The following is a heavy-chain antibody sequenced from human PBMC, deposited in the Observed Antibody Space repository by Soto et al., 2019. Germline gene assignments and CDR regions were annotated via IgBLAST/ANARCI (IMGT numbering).Heavy chain of an antibody. CDR1: SDSITNYY. J-gene: IGHJ4*02. V-gene: IGHV4-59*01. Sequence: QVHLQESGPGLVKPSETLSLTCIVSSDSITNYYWTWIRQPPGKGLEWIGYVHDSGRSNYNPSLKSRVKISVNPSKKQFSLILIPVTAADTAVYYCTRVGGTRGWYWGQGTLVTVSS. CDR3: TRVGGTRGWY. CDR2: VHDSGRS. D-gene: IGHD2-15*01.